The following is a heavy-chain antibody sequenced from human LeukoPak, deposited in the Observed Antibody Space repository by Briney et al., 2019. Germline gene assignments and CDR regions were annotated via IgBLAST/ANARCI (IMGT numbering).Heavy chain of an antibody. CDR3: AREVGATRVFDY. CDR1: GGSISSSNYY. J-gene: IGHJ4*02. Sequence: SETLSLTCTVSGGSISSSNYYWGWIRLPPGKGLEWIGSIYYSGNSYYNPSLNSRVSISVDSSKNQFSLKLSSVTAADTAVYYCAREVGATRVFDYWGQGTLVTVSS. D-gene: IGHD1-26*01. V-gene: IGHV4-39*02. CDR2: IYYSGNS.